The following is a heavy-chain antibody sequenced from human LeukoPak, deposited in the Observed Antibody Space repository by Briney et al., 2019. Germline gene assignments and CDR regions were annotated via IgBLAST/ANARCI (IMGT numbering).Heavy chain of an antibody. D-gene: IGHD1-26*01. J-gene: IGHJ4*02. Sequence: GGSLRLSCAASGFTFSDSTVHWVRQAPGKGLEWVGRIRNKAYSYATAYAASLRGRFTISRDDSRHTASLQMNSLTTEETAVYHCALGVSGATVSDYWGQGTLVTVSS. CDR2: IRNKAYSYAT. CDR1: GFTFSDST. CDR3: ALGVSGATVSDY. V-gene: IGHV3-73*01.